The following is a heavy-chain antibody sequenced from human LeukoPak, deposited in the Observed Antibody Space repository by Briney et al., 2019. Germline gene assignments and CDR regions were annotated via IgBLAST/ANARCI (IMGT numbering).Heavy chain of an antibody. Sequence: PGGSLRLSCAASGFTSSTYAMNWVRQAPGKGLEWVSAISGSGGSTYYADSVKGRFTISRDNAKNSLYLQMNSLRAEDTAVYYCARDMAQGWDWGQGTLVTVSS. V-gene: IGHV3-23*01. CDR3: ARDMAQGWD. J-gene: IGHJ4*02. CDR1: GFTSSTYA. D-gene: IGHD5-24*01. CDR2: ISGSGGST.